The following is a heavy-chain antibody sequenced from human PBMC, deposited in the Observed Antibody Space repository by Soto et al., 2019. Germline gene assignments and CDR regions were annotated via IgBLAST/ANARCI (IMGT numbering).Heavy chain of an antibody. V-gene: IGHV3-30*03. CDR1: GFTFSSYG. J-gene: IGHJ6*02. Sequence: GGSLRLSCAASGFTFSSYGMHWVRQAPGKGLEWVAVISYDGSNKYYADSVKGRFTISRDNSKNTLYLQMNSLRAEDTAVYYCAWGLYSSGAYYYYGMDVWGRGTTVTVSS. D-gene: IGHD6-19*01. CDR2: ISYDGSNK. CDR3: AWGLYSSGAYYYYGMDV.